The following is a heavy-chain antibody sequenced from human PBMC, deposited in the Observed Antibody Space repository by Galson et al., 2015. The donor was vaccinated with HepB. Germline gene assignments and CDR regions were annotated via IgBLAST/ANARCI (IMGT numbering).Heavy chain of an antibody. D-gene: IGHD3-16*01. CDR1: GFSFSSYW. Sequence: SLRLSCAASGFSFSSYWMSWVRQAPGKGLECVASIKTDGSAKQYVDSVKGRFTISRDNAKNSLFLQMNSLRGEDTAVYYCARDWAPASLWGQGTLVTVSS. CDR2: IKTDGSAK. V-gene: IGHV3-7*01. J-gene: IGHJ4*02. CDR3: ARDWAPASL.